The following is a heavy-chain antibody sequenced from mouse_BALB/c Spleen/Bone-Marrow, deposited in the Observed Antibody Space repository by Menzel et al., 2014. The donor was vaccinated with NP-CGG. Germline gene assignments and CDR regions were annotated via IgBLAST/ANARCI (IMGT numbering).Heavy chain of an antibody. J-gene: IGHJ2*01. CDR2: ISCYNGAT. CDR3: ARRDWDGGYYFDY. V-gene: IGHV1S34*01. D-gene: IGHD4-1*01. Sequence: LVRTGASVKISCKASGYSFTGYYMHWVKQSHGKSLEWIGYISCYNGATSYNQKFKGKATFTVDTSSSTAYMQFNSLTSEASAVYYCARRDWDGGYYFDYWGQGTTLTVSS. CDR1: GYSFTGYY.